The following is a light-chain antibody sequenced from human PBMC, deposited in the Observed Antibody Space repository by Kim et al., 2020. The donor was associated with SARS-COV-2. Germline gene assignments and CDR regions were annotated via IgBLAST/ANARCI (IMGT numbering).Light chain of an antibody. J-gene: IGLJ3*02. V-gene: IGLV3-1*01. CDR2: EDS. Sequence: SYELTQPPSVSVSPGQTASITCSAERLGDKYVCWYQLKPGQSPVLVIHEDSKRPSGIPERFSGTNSGNTATLTISGTQAMDEADYFCQAWDRTVVFGGGTKLTVL. CDR3: QAWDRTVV. CDR1: RLGDKY.